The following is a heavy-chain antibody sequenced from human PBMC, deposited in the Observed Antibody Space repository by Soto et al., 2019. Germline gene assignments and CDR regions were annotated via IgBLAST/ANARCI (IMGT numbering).Heavy chain of an antibody. CDR1: GASIDAYY. J-gene: IGHJ5*02. CDR3: ARQLVSGYNDH. V-gene: IGHV4-59*01. CDR2: IYYSGRT. D-gene: IGHD2-2*02. Sequence: QVQLQESGPGLVKPSETLSLTCTVSGASIDAYYWAWIRQPPGKGLEWIGYIYYSGRTDYNPSLKSRVTISIDASKTQFSLKVNSVTAADTAVYYCARQLVSGYNDHWGQGTLVTVSS.